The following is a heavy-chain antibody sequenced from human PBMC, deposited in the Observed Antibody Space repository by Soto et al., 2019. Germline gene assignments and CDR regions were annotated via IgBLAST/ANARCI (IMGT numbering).Heavy chain of an antibody. CDR2: INSSSSYT. CDR3: ARIIPAAGGRRYFDL. D-gene: IGHD6-13*01. J-gene: IGHJ2*01. Sequence: QVQLVESGGGLVKPGGSLRLSCAASGFTFSDYYMSWIRQAPWKGLEWVSYINSSSSYTNYADSVKGRFTISRDNAKNSLYLQMNSLRSVDTAVYYCARIIPAAGGRRYFDLWGRGTLVTVSS. CDR1: GFTFSDYY. V-gene: IGHV3-11*05.